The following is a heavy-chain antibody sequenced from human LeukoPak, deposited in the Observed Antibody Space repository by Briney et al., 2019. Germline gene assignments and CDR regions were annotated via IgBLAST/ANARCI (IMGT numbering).Heavy chain of an antibody. D-gene: IGHD1-26*01. CDR3: SRESGGFCPFGY. CDR1: GGSIRSTNW. CDR2: ISLSGQT. J-gene: IGHJ4*01. Sequence: SETLSLTCGVSGGSIRSTNWWSWVRQPPGQGLEWIGEISLSGQTNFNPSLNGRVTMSLDESRNQLSLKLTSVTAADTAIYYCSRESGGFCPFGYWGERRLVIVPP. V-gene: IGHV4/OR15-8*02.